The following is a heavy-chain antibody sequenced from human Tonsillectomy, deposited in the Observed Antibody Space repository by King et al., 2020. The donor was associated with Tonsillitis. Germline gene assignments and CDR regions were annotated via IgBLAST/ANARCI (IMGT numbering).Heavy chain of an antibody. V-gene: IGHV5-51*01. CDR3: ARHPGYLDSSGYFHNWFDP. CDR2: IYPGDSDT. CDR1: GYNFTNYW. D-gene: IGHD3-22*01. Sequence: VQLVESGAEVKKPGESLKISCKGSGYNFTNYWIGWERQMPGKGLEWMGVIYPGDSDTRYSPSFRGQVTISADESVSTAFLQWSSLKASDTALYYCARHPGYLDSSGYFHNWFDPWGQGTLVTVSS. J-gene: IGHJ5*02.